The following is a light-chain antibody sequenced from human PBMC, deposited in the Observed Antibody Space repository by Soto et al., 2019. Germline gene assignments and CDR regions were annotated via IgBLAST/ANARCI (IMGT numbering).Light chain of an antibody. CDR1: SSNVGGHDF. CDR3: SSYAGSSTLV. V-gene: IGLV2-8*01. Sequence: QSALTQPPSASGSPGQSVTISCTGTSSNVGGHDFVSWYQQHPGKSPKLLIYEVTNRPSGVPDRFSGSKSGNTASLTVSGLQAEDEADYHCSSYAGSSTLVFGRGTKLTVL. CDR2: EVT. J-gene: IGLJ2*01.